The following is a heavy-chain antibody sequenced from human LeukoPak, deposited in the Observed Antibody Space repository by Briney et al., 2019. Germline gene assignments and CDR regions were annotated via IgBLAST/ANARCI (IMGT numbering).Heavy chain of an antibody. V-gene: IGHV4-59*08. CDR2: IYYSGST. CDR3: ARHSGYCSGGSCYGVDY. D-gene: IGHD2-15*01. CDR1: GGSISSYY. Sequence: SETLSLTCTVSGGSISSYYWSWIRQPPGKGLEWIGYIYYSGSTNYNPSLKSRVTISVDTSKNQFSLKLSSVTAADTAVYYCARHSGYCSGGSCYGVDYWGQETLVTVSS. J-gene: IGHJ4*02.